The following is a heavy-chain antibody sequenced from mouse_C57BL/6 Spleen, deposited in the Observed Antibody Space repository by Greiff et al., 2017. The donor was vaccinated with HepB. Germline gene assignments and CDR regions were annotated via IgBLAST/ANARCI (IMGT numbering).Heavy chain of an antibody. CDR3: TRSRTTVVAKMDY. CDR1: GYTFTSYW. D-gene: IGHD1-1*01. V-gene: IGHV1-5*01. CDR2: IYPGNSDT. Sequence: EVQGVESGTVLARPGASVKMSCKTSGYTFTSYWMHWVKQRPGQGLEWIGAIYPGNSDTSYNQKFKGKAKLTAVTSASTAYMELSSLTNEDSAVYYCTRSRTTVVAKMDYWGQGTSVTVSS. J-gene: IGHJ4*01.